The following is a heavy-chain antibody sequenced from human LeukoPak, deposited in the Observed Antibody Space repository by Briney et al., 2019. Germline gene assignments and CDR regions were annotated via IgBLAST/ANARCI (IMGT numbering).Heavy chain of an antibody. J-gene: IGHJ5*02. CDR1: GGTFSSYA. CDR2: IIPILGIA. Sequence: SVKVSCKASGGTFSSYAISWVRQAPGQGLEWMGRIIPILGIANYAQKFQGRVTITADKSTSTAYMELSSLRSEDTAVYYCAREVAAARTRPWFDPWGQGTLVTVSS. CDR3: AREVAAARTRPWFDP. D-gene: IGHD6-13*01. V-gene: IGHV1-69*04.